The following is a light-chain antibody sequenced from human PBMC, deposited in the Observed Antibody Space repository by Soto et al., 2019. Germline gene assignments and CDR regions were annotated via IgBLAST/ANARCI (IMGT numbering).Light chain of an antibody. Sequence: QLVLTQPASVSGSPGQSITISCTGTSSDVGGYNYVSWYQQHPGKAPKLMIYDVSNRPSGAPNRFSGSKSGNTASLTISGLQAEDEADYYCNSCTSSNTYVFGTGTKLTVL. CDR3: NSCTSSNTYV. V-gene: IGLV2-14*01. CDR2: DVS. CDR1: SSDVGGYNY. J-gene: IGLJ1*01.